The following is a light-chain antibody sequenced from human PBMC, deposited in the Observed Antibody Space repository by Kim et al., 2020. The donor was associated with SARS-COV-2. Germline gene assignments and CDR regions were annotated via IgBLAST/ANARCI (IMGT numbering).Light chain of an antibody. Sequence: DIQMTQSPSSLPSPVGDRVPPPRPASQSISSYLTWYQQKPGKAPKLLIYAASSLQSGVPSRFSGSGSGTDFTLTISSLQPEDFATYYCQQSYSTPYTFGQGTKLEI. J-gene: IGKJ2*01. CDR2: AAS. V-gene: IGKV1-39*01. CDR1: QSISSY. CDR3: QQSYSTPYT.